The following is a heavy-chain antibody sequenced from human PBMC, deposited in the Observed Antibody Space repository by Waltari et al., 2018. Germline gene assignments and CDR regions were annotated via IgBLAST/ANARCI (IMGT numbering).Heavy chain of an antibody. CDR1: GYRFTDYY. J-gene: IGHJ3*01. D-gene: IGHD3-10*01. Sequence: EVQLLQSGTELKKPGSTVKISCQVSGYRFTDYYIHWVQQAPGKGPQWMGLVEPEDGETIYAERFQGTVTITADTATETAFMELSSLTSDDTAVYYCVTALGDRSSASRPFDVWGLGTLITVSS. CDR3: VTALGDRSSASRPFDV. V-gene: IGHV1-69-2*01. CDR2: VEPEDGET.